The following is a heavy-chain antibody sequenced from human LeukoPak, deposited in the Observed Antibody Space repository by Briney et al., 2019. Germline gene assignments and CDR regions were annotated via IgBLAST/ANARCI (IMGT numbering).Heavy chain of an antibody. CDR2: IYYSGST. D-gene: IGHD1-26*01. Sequence: SETLSLTCTVSGGSISSSSYYWGWIRQPPGKGLEWIGSIYYSGSTYYNPSLKSRVTISVDTSKNQFSLKLSSVTAADTAVYYCARYESGSYYGLDAFDIWGQGTMVTVSS. CDR3: ARYESGSYYGLDAFDI. V-gene: IGHV4-39*07. J-gene: IGHJ3*02. CDR1: GGSISSSSYY.